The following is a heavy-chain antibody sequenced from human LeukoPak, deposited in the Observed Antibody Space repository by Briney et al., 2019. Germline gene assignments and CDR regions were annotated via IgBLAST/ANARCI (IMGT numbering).Heavy chain of an antibody. D-gene: IGHD5-24*01. CDR1: GFTFSDSY. CDR3: ARGSRTIELGDDY. V-gene: IGHV3-11*06. J-gene: IGHJ4*02. CDR2: ISSSSSDT. Sequence: GGSLRLSCAASGFTFSDSYMSWIRQAPGKGLEGVSYISSSSSDTNYADSVKGRFTISRYNATNSLYLQMNSLRAEETAVYYCARGSRTIELGDDYWGQGTLVTVS.